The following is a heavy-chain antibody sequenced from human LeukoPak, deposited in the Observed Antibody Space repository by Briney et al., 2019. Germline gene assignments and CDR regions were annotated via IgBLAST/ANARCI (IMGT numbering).Heavy chain of an antibody. Sequence: GGSLRLSCAASGFIFSSYAMSWARQAPGKGLEGVANIKQDGSEKYYVDSVKGRFTISRDNAKNSVHLQMNSLRAEDTAVYYCATRYCSIAACRASSYKSLDVWGKGTTVTVSS. V-gene: IGHV3-7*01. J-gene: IGHJ6*04. CDR2: IKQDGSEK. CDR3: ATRYCSIAACRASSYKSLDV. D-gene: IGHD2-2*01. CDR1: GFIFSSYA.